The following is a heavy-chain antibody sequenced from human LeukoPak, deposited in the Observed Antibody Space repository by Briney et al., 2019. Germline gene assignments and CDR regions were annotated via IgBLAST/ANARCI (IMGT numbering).Heavy chain of an antibody. V-gene: IGHV3-9*01. Sequence: GGSVRLSCAASGFTFDYYAIPWVRQAPGKGLEWVSGISWNSGSIGYADSVKGRFTISRDNAKNSLYLQMNSLRAEDTALYYCAKASGSGWYYFDYWGQGTLASVSS. J-gene: IGHJ4*02. D-gene: IGHD6-19*01. CDR2: ISWNSGSI. CDR1: GFTFDYYA. CDR3: AKASGSGWYYFDY.